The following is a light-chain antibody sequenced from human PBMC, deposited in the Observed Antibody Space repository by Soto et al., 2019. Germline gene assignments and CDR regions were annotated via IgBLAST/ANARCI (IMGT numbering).Light chain of an antibody. CDR1: SSDVGGYKF. V-gene: IGLV2-14*01. J-gene: IGLJ1*01. Sequence: QSVLTQPASVSGSPGQSITISCTGTSSDVGGYKFVSWYQQHPGKAPKLVIYEVSNRPSGVSSRFSGSKSGNTASLTISGLQAEDEADYYCSSYTSSSTYVFGTGTKVTVL. CDR2: EVS. CDR3: SSYTSSSTYV.